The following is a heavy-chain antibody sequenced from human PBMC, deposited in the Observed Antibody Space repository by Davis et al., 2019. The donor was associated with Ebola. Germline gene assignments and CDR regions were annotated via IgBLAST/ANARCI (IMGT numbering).Heavy chain of an antibody. CDR1: DYSISSGYY. V-gene: IGHV4-38-2*02. D-gene: IGHD6-6*01. CDR2: TYHSGST. J-gene: IGHJ4*02. CDR3: ARDLYSSSRIFDY. Sequence: PSETLSLTCTVSDYSISSGYYWGWIRQPPGKGLEWIGSTYHSGSTYYNPSLKSRVTISVDTSKNQFSLKLSSVTAADTAVYYCARDLYSSSRIFDYWGQGTLVTVSS.